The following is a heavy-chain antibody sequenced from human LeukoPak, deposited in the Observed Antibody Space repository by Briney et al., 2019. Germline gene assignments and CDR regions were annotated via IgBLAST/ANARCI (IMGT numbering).Heavy chain of an antibody. CDR2: VSYDGSSE. CDR1: GFTFSSYG. D-gene: IGHD1-26*01. CDR3: AKDRGWEATTVWFDP. J-gene: IGHJ5*02. V-gene: IGHV3-30*18. Sequence: GGSLRLSCAASGFTFSSYGMHWVRQAPGKGLECVAAVSYDGSSEYYADSVKGRFTISRDNSKNTLYVQMNSLRAEDTAAYYCAKDRGWEATTVWFDPWGQGTLVTVSS.